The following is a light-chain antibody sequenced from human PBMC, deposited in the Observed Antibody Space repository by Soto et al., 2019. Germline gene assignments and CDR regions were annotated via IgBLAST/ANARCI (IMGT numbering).Light chain of an antibody. J-gene: IGLJ1*01. Sequence: QSALTQPRSVSGSPGQSVTISCTGTSSDVGGYNYGSWYQQHPGKSPKLMIYDVSKRPSGVPDRFSGSKSGNTASLTISGLQVEDETDYYCCSYAGSYTFVVFGTGTKLTVL. CDR2: DVS. CDR3: CSYAGSYTFVV. CDR1: SSDVGGYNY. V-gene: IGLV2-11*01.